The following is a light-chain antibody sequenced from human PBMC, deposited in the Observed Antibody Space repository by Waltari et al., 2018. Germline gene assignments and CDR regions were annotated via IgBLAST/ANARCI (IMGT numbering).Light chain of an antibody. CDR2: AAA. V-gene: IGKV3-20*01. CDR1: QSISSSF. CDR3: HQHDTSPWT. Sequence: EIVLMQSPGTLSLSPGERATLSCRASQSISSSFLAWYQVKPGQAPRLLIFAAATRAADIPDRISGSGSGADFTLTISRLEPEDFAVYVCHQHDTSPWTFGQGTRVELK. J-gene: IGKJ1*01.